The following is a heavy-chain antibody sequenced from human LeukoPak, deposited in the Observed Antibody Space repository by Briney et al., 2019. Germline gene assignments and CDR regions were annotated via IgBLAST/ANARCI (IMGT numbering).Heavy chain of an antibody. J-gene: IGHJ5*02. V-gene: IGHV4-39*07. D-gene: IGHD7-27*01. CDR2: IYYSGNT. CDR1: GGSVSSSSFY. Sequence: SETLSLTCSVSGGSVSSSSFYWGWIRQPPGKGLEWIGSIYYSGNTNYNPSLKSRITISVDTSKNQFSLKLSSVTAADTAVYYCARGPTGDRLHWFDPWGQGTLVTVSS. CDR3: ARGPTGDRLHWFDP.